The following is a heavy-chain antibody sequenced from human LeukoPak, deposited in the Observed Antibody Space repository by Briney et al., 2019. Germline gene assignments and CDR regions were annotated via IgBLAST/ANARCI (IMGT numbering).Heavy chain of an antibody. CDR3: ANTPEGYSSGWYTY. J-gene: IGHJ4*02. CDR1: GYGFTSYW. Sequence: GESLKISCKGSGYGFTSYWISWVRQMPGKGLEWMGRIDPSDSYTNYSPSFQGHVTISADKSISTAYLQWSSLKASDTAMYYCANTPEGYSSGWYTYWGQGTLVTVSS. CDR2: IDPSDSYT. D-gene: IGHD6-19*01. V-gene: IGHV5-10-1*01.